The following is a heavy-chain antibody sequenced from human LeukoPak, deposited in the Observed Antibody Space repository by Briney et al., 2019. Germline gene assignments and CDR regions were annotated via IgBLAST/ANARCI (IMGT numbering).Heavy chain of an antibody. CDR2: ISGSGGST. CDR3: AKDIAQGYTFGSIEQDY. D-gene: IGHD5-18*01. J-gene: IGHJ4*02. CDR1: GFTFSSYA. V-gene: IGHV3-23*01. Sequence: GGSLRLSCAASGFTFSSYAMSWVRQAPGKGLEWVSAISGSGGSTYYADSVKGRFTISRDNSKDTLSLQMNSLRAEDTAVYYCAKDIAQGYTFGSIEQDYWGQGTLVTVSS.